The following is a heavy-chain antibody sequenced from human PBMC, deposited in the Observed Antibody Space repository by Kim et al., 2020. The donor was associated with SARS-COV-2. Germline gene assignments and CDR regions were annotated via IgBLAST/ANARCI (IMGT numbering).Heavy chain of an antibody. CDR2: ISYDGSNK. CDR3: AKLNY. Sequence: GWSLRLSCAASGFTFSSYGMHCVRQAPGKGLEWVAVISYDGSNKYYADSVKGRFTISRDNSKNTLYLQMNSLRAEDTAVYYCAKLNYWGQVTLVTVSS. CDR1: GFTFSSYG. V-gene: IGHV3-30*18. J-gene: IGHJ4*02.